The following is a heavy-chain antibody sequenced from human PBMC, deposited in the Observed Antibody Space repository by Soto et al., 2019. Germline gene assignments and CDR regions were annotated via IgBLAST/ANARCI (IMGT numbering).Heavy chain of an antibody. Sequence: ASVKVSCKASGYTFTSYGISWVRQAPGQGLEWMGWISAYNGNTNYAQKLQGRVTMTTDTSTSTAYMELRSLRSDDTAVYYCARYCSSTSCLWGGCDYWGQGTLVTVSS. J-gene: IGHJ4*02. V-gene: IGHV1-18*01. CDR2: ISAYNGNT. CDR3: ARYCSSTSCLWGGCDY. D-gene: IGHD2-2*01. CDR1: GYTFTSYG.